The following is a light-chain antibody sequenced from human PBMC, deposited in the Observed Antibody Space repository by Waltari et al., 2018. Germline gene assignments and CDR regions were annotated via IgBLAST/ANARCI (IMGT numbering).Light chain of an antibody. V-gene: IGKV1-5*03. J-gene: IGKJ1*01. CDR2: KAS. CDR3: QQYNGR. CDR1: QSISNL. Sequence: IQMTQSPSTLSASVGDRVTITCRASQSISNLLAWYQQKPGKAPKYLISKASNLESGVPSRFSGSGSGTEFTLTISSLQPDDFASYYCQQYNGRFGQGTKVEMK.